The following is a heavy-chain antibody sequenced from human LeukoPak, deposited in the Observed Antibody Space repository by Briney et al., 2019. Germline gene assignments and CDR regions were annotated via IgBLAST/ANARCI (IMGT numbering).Heavy chain of an antibody. J-gene: IGHJ3*02. CDR3: ARRGGNPLGAFDI. V-gene: IGHV4-59*01. Sequence: SETLSLTCTVSDDSISDYYRGWIRQPPGKGLEWIGYIHNSGTSTYNLSLKSRVTISADTSKNQFSLKLTSVTAADTAMYYCARRGGNPLGAFDIWGQGTMVTVSS. D-gene: IGHD4-23*01. CDR2: IHNSGTS. CDR1: DDSISDYY.